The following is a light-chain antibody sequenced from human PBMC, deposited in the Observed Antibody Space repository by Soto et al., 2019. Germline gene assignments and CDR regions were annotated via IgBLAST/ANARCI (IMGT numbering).Light chain of an antibody. CDR1: SSDVGGYNY. V-gene: IGLV2-14*01. Sequence: QSVLTQPASVSGSPGQSITISCTGTSSDVGGYNYVSWYQQHPDKAPKLMIYEVSNRPSGASNRFSGSKSGNTASLTISGLQAEDEADYYCISYTSSSTWVFGGGTKVTVL. CDR2: EVS. J-gene: IGLJ3*02. CDR3: ISYTSSSTWV.